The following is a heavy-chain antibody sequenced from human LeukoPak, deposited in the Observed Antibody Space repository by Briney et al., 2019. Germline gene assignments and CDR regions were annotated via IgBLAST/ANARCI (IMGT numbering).Heavy chain of an antibody. J-gene: IGHJ4*02. V-gene: IGHV3-23*01. CDR2: IRDGGDDTA. Sequence: TGGSLRLSCAASGFIFSSYAMTWVRQAPGKGLEWVTGIRDGGDDTAYYADSVKGRFTISRDNSKNTLYLQMSSLRAEDTAVYYCARVFSSAWFLDFWGQGTLVTVSS. CDR3: ARVFSSAWFLDF. D-gene: IGHD6-19*01. CDR1: GFIFSSYA.